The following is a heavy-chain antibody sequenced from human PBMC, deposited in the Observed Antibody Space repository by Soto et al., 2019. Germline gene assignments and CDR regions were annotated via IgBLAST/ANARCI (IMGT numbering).Heavy chain of an antibody. CDR2: NNHSGST. Sequence: PSETLSLTCAVYGGSFSGYYWSWIRQPPGKGLEWIGENNHSGSTNNNPSLKSRVTISVDTSKNQFSLKLSSVTAADTAVYYFARQGADYYDSSGYYYANYWGQGTLVTVSS. CDR3: ARQGADYYDSSGYYYANY. J-gene: IGHJ4*02. D-gene: IGHD3-22*01. CDR1: GGSFSGYY. V-gene: IGHV4-34*01.